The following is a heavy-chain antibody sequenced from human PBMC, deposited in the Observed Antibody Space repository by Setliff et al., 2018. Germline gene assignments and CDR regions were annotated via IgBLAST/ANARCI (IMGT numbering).Heavy chain of an antibody. CDR3: ARNPASGAYYSSRPFHFDY. V-gene: IGHV4-4*08. CDR1: GGSMSNYF. Sequence: LSLTCSVAGGSMSNYFWSWVRRPPGKGLEWIGFISSGGSTIYSPSLKSRVTISVDTSKNQFSLRLTSVTAADTAICYCARNPASGAYYSSRPFHFDYWGQGALVTVSS. D-gene: IGHD3-22*01. J-gene: IGHJ4*02. CDR2: ISSGGST.